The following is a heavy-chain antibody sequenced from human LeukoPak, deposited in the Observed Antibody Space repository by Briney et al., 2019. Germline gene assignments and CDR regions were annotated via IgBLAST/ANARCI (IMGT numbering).Heavy chain of an antibody. J-gene: IGHJ4*02. Sequence: SETLSLTCTVSGGSISSYYWSWIRQPPGKGLEWIGSIYYSGSTYYNPSLKSRVTISVDTSKNQFSLKLSSVTAADTAVYYCARHDHSSSSILYFDYWGQGTLVTVSS. CDR1: GGSISSYY. D-gene: IGHD6-6*01. CDR3: ARHDHSSSSILYFDY. CDR2: IYYSGST. V-gene: IGHV4-59*05.